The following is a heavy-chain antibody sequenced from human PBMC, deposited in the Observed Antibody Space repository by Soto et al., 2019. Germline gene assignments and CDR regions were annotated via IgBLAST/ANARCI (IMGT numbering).Heavy chain of an antibody. CDR1: GITFSSHG. V-gene: IGHV3-30*18. CDR2: ISYDGSNK. CDR3: AKDATKIVGHFDY. J-gene: IGHJ4*02. Sequence: LRLSCAASGITFSSHGMHWVRQAPGKGLEWVAFISYDGSNKNYADSVKGRFTISRDNSKNTLFLQMNSQRAEDTAVYYCAKDATKIVGHFDYWGQGTLVAVAS. D-gene: IGHD3-22*01.